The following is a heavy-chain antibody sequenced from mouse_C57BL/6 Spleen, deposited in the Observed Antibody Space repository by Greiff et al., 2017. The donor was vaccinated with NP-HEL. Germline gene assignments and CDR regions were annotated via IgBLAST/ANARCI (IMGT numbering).Heavy chain of an antibody. Sequence: EVQLQQSGPELVKPGASVKISCKASGYSFTGYYMNWVKQSPEQSLEWIGEINPSTGGTTYIQKFKAKATLTVDTSSSTAYMQLTSLTSEDSAVYYWARGSNAYDMDYWGQGTSVTVSS. J-gene: IGHJ4*01. D-gene: IGHD2-5*01. V-gene: IGHV1-42*01. CDR1: GYSFTGYY. CDR2: INPSTGGT. CDR3: ARGSNAYDMDY.